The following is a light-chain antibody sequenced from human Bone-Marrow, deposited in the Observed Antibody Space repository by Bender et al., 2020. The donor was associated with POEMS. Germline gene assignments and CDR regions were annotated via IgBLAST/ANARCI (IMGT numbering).Light chain of an antibody. V-gene: IGLV2-23*02. J-gene: IGLJ2*01. CDR1: SSDVGTYNL. CDR2: EVT. CDR3: CSYAGSSTLI. Sequence: QSALAQPASVSGSPGQSITISCTGSSSDVGTYNLVSWYQQEPGKAPKVMIYEVTKRPSGVSNRFSGSKSGNTASLTISGLQAEDEADYYCCSYAGSSTLIFGGGTKLTVL.